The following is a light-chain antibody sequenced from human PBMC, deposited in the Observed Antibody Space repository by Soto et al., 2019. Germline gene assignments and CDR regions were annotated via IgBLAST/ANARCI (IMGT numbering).Light chain of an antibody. CDR1: QSISID. Sequence: EIVLTQSPVTLSLSPGEGATLSCKASQSISIDLARYQQKPGQVPRLLIYDASSRATGIPGRFTGSGSGTDFTLTISSLEPEDFAVYYCQQRGNWPRTWAFGQGTKVEV. CDR2: DAS. J-gene: IGKJ1*01. CDR3: QQRGNWPRTWA. V-gene: IGKV3-11*01.